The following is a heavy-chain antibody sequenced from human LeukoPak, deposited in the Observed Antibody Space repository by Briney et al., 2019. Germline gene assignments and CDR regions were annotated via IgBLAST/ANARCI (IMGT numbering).Heavy chain of an antibody. CDR2: ISGSGGST. Sequence: GRSLRHSCAASGFTFSSYAMSWVRQAPGKGLEWVSAISGSGGSTYYADSVKGRFTISRDNSKSTLYLQMNSLRAEDTAVYYCAKRYSSGWYDYWGQGTLVTVSS. CDR3: AKRYSSGWYDY. CDR1: GFTFSSYA. V-gene: IGHV3-23*01. D-gene: IGHD6-19*01. J-gene: IGHJ4*02.